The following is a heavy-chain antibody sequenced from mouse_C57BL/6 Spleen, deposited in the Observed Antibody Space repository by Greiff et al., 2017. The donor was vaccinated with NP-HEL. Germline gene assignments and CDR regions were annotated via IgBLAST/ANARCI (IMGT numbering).Heavy chain of an antibody. V-gene: IGHV1-53*01. D-gene: IGHD2-5*01. CDR3: ARGRGSYSNPYAMDY. Sequence: QVQLQQPGTELVKPGASVKLSCKASGYTFTSYWMHWVKQRPGQGLEWIGNINPSNGGTNYNEKFKSKATLTVDKSSSTAYMQLSSLTSEDSAVYYCARGRGSYSNPYAMDYWGQGTSVTVSS. CDR1: GYTFTSYW. CDR2: INPSNGGT. J-gene: IGHJ4*01.